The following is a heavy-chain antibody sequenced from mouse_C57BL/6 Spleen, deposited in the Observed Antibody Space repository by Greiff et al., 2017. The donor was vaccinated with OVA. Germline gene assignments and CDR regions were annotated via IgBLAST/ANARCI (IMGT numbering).Heavy chain of an antibody. CDR3: ARGETAQASAWFAY. CDR1: GYTFTSYW. J-gene: IGHJ3*01. Sequence: QVQLKQPGAELVRPGSSVKLSCKASGYTFTSYWMHWVKQRPIQGLEWIGNIDPSDSETHYNQKFKDKATLTVDKSSSTAYMQFSSLTSEASAVYYCARGETAQASAWFAYWGQGTLVTVSA. V-gene: IGHV1-52*01. D-gene: IGHD3-2*02. CDR2: IDPSDSET.